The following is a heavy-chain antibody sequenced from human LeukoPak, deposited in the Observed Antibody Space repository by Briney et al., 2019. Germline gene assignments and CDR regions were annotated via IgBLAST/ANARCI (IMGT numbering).Heavy chain of an antibody. V-gene: IGHV3-15*04. CDR1: GFSFSDAW. D-gene: IGHD3-10*01. CDR3: TTYGSGRKFDY. Sequence: GGSLRLSCAVSGFSFSDAWMSWVRQTPGKGLEWVGRIESKTDGGTTDYAALVKDSFTISRDDSTNTLYLQMNSLKSEDTAVYYCTTYGSGRKFDYWGQGILVTVSS. J-gene: IGHJ4*02. CDR2: IESKTDGGTT.